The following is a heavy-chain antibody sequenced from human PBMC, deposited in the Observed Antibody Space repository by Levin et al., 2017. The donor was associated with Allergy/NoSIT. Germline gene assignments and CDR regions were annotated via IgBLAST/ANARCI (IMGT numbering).Heavy chain of an antibody. V-gene: IGHV4-61*03. Sequence: SETLSLTCTVSGGSISSDKNYWSWIRQPPGKGLEWIGYVSFNGNTEHNPSLKSRDTILLDMSKNHFSLRLSSVTAADTAVYYCARSRAWSAFDIWGQGTMVTVSP. CDR1: GGSISSDKNY. D-gene: IGHD6-6*01. CDR3: ARSRAWSAFDI. J-gene: IGHJ3*02. CDR2: VSFNGNT.